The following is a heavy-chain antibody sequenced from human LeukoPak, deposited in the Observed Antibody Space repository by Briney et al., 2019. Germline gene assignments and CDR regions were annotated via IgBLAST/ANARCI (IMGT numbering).Heavy chain of an antibody. V-gene: IGHV1-69*13. D-gene: IGHD3-22*01. CDR2: IIPIFGTA. CDR1: GYTFTSYA. CDR3: ARGSYYDSSGTDDYFDY. Sequence: GASVKVSCKASGYTFTSYAISWVRQAPGQGLEWMGEIIPIFGTANYAQKFQGRVTITADESTSTAYMELSSLRSEDTAVYYCARGSYYDSSGTDDYFDYWGQGTLVTVSS. J-gene: IGHJ4*02.